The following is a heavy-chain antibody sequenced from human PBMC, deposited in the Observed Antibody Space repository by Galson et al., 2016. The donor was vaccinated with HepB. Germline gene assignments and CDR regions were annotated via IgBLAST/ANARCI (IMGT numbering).Heavy chain of an antibody. CDR1: GFSLSTSGVG. D-gene: IGHD1-26*01. J-gene: IGHJ3*02. CDR3: ALTGSYQASDGFDI. CDR2: IYWNDHK. Sequence: ALVKPTQTLTLTCAFSGFSLSTSGVGVGWIRQPPGKALEWLALIYWNDHKPYTPSLQIRLTITKDTSKKQVFLTMTNMDPVDTATYFCALTGSYQASDGFDIWGQGTMVTVSS. V-gene: IGHV2-5*01.